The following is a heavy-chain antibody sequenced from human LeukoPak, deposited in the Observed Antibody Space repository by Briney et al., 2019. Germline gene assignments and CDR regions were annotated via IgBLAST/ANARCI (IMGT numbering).Heavy chain of an antibody. Sequence: GGSLRLSCAASGFTFSSNAMSWVRQAPGRGREWVSAISSTGGSTYYADSVKGRFTISRDNSKNTLYLQMNSLRAEDTAVYYCARGRRWIAAVGPDYWGQGTLVTVSS. CDR3: ARGRRWIAAVGPDY. D-gene: IGHD6-13*01. J-gene: IGHJ4*02. V-gene: IGHV3-23*01. CDR1: GFTFSSNA. CDR2: ISSTGGST.